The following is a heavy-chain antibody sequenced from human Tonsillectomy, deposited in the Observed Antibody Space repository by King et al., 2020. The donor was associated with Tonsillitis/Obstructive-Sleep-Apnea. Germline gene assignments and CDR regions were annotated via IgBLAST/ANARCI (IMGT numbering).Heavy chain of an antibody. CDR2: ISSSSSYT. Sequence: VQLVESGGGLVEPGGSLRLSCAASGFTFSDYYMSWIRQAPGKGLEWVSYISSSSSYTNYADSVKGRFTISRDNAKNSLYLPMNRLRAEDTAVYYCARDVLNLGELSSDYWGQGTLVTVSS. CDR1: GFTFSDYY. V-gene: IGHV3-11*05. J-gene: IGHJ4*02. D-gene: IGHD3-16*02. CDR3: ARDVLNLGELSSDY.